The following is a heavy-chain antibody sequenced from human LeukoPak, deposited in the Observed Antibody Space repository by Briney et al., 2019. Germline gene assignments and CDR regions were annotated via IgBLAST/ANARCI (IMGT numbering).Heavy chain of an antibody. J-gene: IGHJ4*02. Sequence: GGSLRLSCAASGFTFSSYAMSWVRQAPAKGLEGVSATSGSGGSTYYADSVKGRFTISRDNSKNTLYLQMNSLRAEDKAAYYCAKYFRYASRTYYFADWGQRTLVTVSS. CDR1: GFTFSSYA. CDR2: TSGSGGST. D-gene: IGHD2-2*01. V-gene: IGHV3-23*01. CDR3: AKYFRYASRTYYFAD.